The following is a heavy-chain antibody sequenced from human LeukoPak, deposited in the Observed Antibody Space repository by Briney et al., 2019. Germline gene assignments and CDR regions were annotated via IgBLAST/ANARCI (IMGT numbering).Heavy chain of an antibody. J-gene: IGHJ3*02. CDR3: ARGGALDI. CDR1: GFTVSDNY. D-gene: IGHD4/OR15-4a*01. CDR2: ISNGGNT. Sequence: PGGSLRLSXAASGFTVSDNYMTWVRQAPGKGREWVSLISNGGNTYYEDSVKGRFTISRDISQNMLYLQMNSLRAEDTAVYYCARGGALDIWGQGTMVIVS. V-gene: IGHV3-53*01.